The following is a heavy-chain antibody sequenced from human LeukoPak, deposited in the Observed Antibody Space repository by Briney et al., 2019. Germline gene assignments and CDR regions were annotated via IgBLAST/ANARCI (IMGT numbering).Heavy chain of an antibody. V-gene: IGHV1-18*01. J-gene: IGHJ3*02. Sequence: ASVKVSCKASGFSFTVYGINWVRQAPGEGLEWMAYISGYNGKTNYAQKFQDRVTLTIDTPTSTTYMELRSLRSDDTAVYYCARAQYYDLLSGSESWTFDIWGQGTMVTVSS. D-gene: IGHD3-3*01. CDR1: GFSFTVYG. CDR3: ARAQYYDLLSGSESWTFDI. CDR2: ISGYNGKT.